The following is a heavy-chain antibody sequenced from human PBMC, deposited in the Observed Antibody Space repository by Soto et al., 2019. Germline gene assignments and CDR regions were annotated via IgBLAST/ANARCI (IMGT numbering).Heavy chain of an antibody. CDR1: GGSIRTSGYY. CDR2: IYYSGST. D-gene: IGHD6-6*01. CDR3: ARVARHYYYCYGMDV. J-gene: IGHJ6*02. V-gene: IGHV4-31*02. Sequence: PSETLSLTVTVSGGSIRTSGYYWSWIRQHPGKGLEWIGYIYYSGSTYYNPSLKSRVTISVDTSKTQFSLELSSVTAADTAVYYCARVARHYYYCYGMDVWGQGTTVTVSS.